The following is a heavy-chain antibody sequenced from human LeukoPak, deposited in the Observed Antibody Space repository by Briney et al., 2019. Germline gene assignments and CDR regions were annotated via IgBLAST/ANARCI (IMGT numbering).Heavy chain of an antibody. CDR2: INAGNGNT. D-gene: IGHD6-19*01. J-gene: IGHJ4*02. V-gene: IGHV1-3*03. Sequence: GASVKVSCKASGYTFTSYGISWVRQAPGQRLEWMGWINAGNGNTKYSQEFQGRVTITRDTSASTAYMELSSLRSEDMAVYYCAREADYSSGWSRIDYWGQGTLVTVSS. CDR3: AREADYSSGWSRIDY. CDR1: GYTFTSYG.